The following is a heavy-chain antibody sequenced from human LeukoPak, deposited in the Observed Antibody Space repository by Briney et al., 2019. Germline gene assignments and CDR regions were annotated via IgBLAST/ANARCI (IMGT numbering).Heavy chain of an antibody. D-gene: IGHD1-26*01. J-gene: IGHJ4*02. CDR2: ISYTGST. Sequence: SETLSLTCTVSDASMSHYYWSWIRQPPGKGLQWIGYISYTGSTNYNPSLKSRVSISIHTSKNQFSLKLSSVTAADTAVYYCARSERYSGTYFEDWGQGTLVTVSS. V-gene: IGHV4-59*01. CDR3: ARSERYSGTYFED. CDR1: DASMSHYY.